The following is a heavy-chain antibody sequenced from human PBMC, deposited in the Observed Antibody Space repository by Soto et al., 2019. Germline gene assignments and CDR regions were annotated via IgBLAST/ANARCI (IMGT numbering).Heavy chain of an antibody. D-gene: IGHD3-16*01. CDR1: GGSFSGYY. CDR2: INHSGST. J-gene: IGHJ5*02. V-gene: IGHV4-34*01. Sequence: SETLSLTCAVYGGSFSGYYWSWIRQPPGKGLEWIGEINHSGSTNYNPSLKSRVTISVDTSKNQFSLKLSSVTAADTAVYYCARGVGAYVYNRFDPWGQGTLVTVYS. CDR3: ARGVGAYVYNRFDP.